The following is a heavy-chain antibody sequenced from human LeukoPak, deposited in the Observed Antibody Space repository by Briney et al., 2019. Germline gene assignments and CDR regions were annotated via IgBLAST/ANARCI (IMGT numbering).Heavy chain of an antibody. CDR2: ISWNSGSI. D-gene: IGHD3-22*01. CDR3: AKVSSGYSQTHYSNYYGMDV. CDR1: GFTFDDYA. Sequence: GRSLRLSCAASGFTFDDYAMHWVRQAPGKGLEWVSGISWNSGSIGYADSVKGRSTISRDNAKNSLYLQMNSLRAEDTALYYCAKVSSGYSQTHYSNYYGMDVWGQGTTVTVSS. J-gene: IGHJ6*02. V-gene: IGHV3-9*01.